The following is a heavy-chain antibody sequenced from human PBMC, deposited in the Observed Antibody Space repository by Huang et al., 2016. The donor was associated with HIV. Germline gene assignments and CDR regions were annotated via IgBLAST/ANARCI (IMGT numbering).Heavy chain of an antibody. CDR1: GFTFSSYW. CDR2: IKSDGRST. CDR3: ARGSRQGKYYYGSGTAY. D-gene: IGHD3-10*01. J-gene: IGHJ4*02. Sequence: EVQLVESGGGLVQPGGSLRLSCAASGFTFSSYWMHWVRQVPGKGLVWVSHIKSDGRSTSYADSVKGRFTISRDNAKNTLYLQMNSLRAEDTAVYCCARGSRQGKYYYGSGTAYWGQGTLVTVSS. V-gene: IGHV3-74*01.